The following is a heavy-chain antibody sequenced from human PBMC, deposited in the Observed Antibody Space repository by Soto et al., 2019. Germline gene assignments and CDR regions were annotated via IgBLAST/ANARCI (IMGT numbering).Heavy chain of an antibody. D-gene: IGHD3-10*01. CDR3: ARDYDVLRFGSSDAFDI. V-gene: IGHV1-18*01. CDR1: GYTFTSYG. CDR2: ISAYNGNT. Sequence: ASVKVSCKASGYTFTSYGISWVRQAPGQGLEWMGWISAYNGNTNYAQKLQGRVTMTTDTSTSTAYMELRSLRSDDTAVYYCARDYDVLRFGSSDAFDIWGQGTRVTVSS. J-gene: IGHJ3*02.